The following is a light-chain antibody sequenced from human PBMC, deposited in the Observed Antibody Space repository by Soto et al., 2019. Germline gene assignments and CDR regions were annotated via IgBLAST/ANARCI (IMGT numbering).Light chain of an antibody. V-gene: IGKV3-20*01. CDR1: QSVSNNY. Sequence: EIVLTQSPGTLSLSPGERATLSCRASQSVSNNYLAWYQQKPGQAPRLLIHGASNRATGIPDRFSGGGSGTDFTLTITRLEPEDFAVYYCQQYGSSPETFGRGTKVEIK. CDR3: QQYGSSPET. J-gene: IGKJ1*01. CDR2: GAS.